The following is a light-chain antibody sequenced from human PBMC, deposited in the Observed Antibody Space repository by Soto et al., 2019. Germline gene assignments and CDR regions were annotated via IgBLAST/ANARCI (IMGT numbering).Light chain of an antibody. CDR3: QQYNNWPPIT. Sequence: EIVMTQSPATLSVSPGERATLSCRPSQRFNSNLAWYQQKPGQAPRLLIYGASTRATGIPTRFSGSGSGTEFTLTISSLQSEDFAVYYCQQYNNWPPITFGQGTRLEIK. J-gene: IGKJ5*01. V-gene: IGKV3-15*01. CDR2: GAS. CDR1: QRFNSN.